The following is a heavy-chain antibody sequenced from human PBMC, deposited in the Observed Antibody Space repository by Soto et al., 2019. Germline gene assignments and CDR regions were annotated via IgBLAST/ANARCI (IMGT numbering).Heavy chain of an antibody. CDR1: GGSISSGGDS. CDR3: ARVWGYSYGLASDI. J-gene: IGHJ3*02. CDR2: IYHSGST. V-gene: IGHV4-30-2*01. D-gene: IGHD5-18*01. Sequence: QLRLQESGSGLVKPSQTLSLTCAVSGGSISSGGDSWSWIRQPPGKGLEWIGYIYHSGSTYYNPSLKSRVTISVDRSKSQFSLKLSSVTAADTAVYYCARVWGYSYGLASDIWGQGTMVTVSS.